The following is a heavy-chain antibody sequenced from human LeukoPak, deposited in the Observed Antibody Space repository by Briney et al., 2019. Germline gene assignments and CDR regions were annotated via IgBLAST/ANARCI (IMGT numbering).Heavy chain of an antibody. CDR1: ASTFSSYS. CDR2: ISSSGSHI. CDR3: ARVGPWVNPDYYYYYMDV. Sequence: PGGSLRLSCAASASTFSSYSMNWVRQAPGKGLEWVSSISSSGSHIYYADSVKGRFTISRDNAKNSLYLQMNSLRAEDTAVYYCARVGPWVNPDYYYYYMDVWGKGTTVTVSS. D-gene: IGHD1-14*01. J-gene: IGHJ6*03. V-gene: IGHV3-21*01.